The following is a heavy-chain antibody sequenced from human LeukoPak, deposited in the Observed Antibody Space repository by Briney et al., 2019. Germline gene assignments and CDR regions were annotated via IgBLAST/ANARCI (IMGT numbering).Heavy chain of an antibody. CDR3: AKDSVLLWFGEYPRALDY. Sequence: GGSLRLSCAASGFTFSSYGMHWVRQAPGKGLEWVAFIRYDGSNKYYADSVKGRFTISRDNSKNTLYLQMNSLRAEDTAVYYCAKDSVLLWFGEYPRALDYWGQGTLVTVSS. J-gene: IGHJ4*02. D-gene: IGHD3-10*01. CDR1: GFTFSSYG. V-gene: IGHV3-30*02. CDR2: IRYDGSNK.